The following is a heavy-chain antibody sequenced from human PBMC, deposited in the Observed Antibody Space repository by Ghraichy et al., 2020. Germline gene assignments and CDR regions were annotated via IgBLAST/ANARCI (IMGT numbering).Heavy chain of an antibody. D-gene: IGHD4-17*01. CDR1: GGSISSYY. CDR2: IYYSGST. V-gene: IGHV4-59*01. Sequence: SQTLSLTCTVSGGSISSYYWSWIRQPPGKGLEWIGYIYYSGSTNYNPSLKSRVTISVDTSKNQFSLKLSSVTAADTAVYYCARTSTVTTDDYYYYMDVWGKGTTVTVSS. J-gene: IGHJ6*03. CDR3: ARTSTVTTDDYYYYMDV.